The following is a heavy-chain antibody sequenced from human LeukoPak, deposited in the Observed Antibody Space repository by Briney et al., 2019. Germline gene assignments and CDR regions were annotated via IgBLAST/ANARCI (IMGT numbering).Heavy chain of an antibody. CDR2: IYHSGST. D-gene: IGHD6-19*01. Sequence: SETLSLTCAVSGGSISSSNWWSWVRQPPGKGLEWIGEIYHSGSTNYNPSLKSRVTISVDTSKNQFSLKLSSVTAADTAVYYCARLGIAVAGPFGPWGQGTLVTVSS. CDR3: ARLGIAVAGPFGP. J-gene: IGHJ5*02. V-gene: IGHV4-4*02. CDR1: GGSISSSNW.